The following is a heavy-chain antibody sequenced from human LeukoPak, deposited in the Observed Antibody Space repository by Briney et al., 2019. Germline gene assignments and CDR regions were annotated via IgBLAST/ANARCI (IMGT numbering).Heavy chain of an antibody. Sequence: GGSLRLSCAASGFTFNSYAMSWVRQAPGKGLEWVSAISGSGGSTYYADSVKGRFTISRDNSKNTLYLQMNSLRAEDTAVYYCAKISALYYYDRGAFDIWGQGTMVIVSS. D-gene: IGHD3-22*01. V-gene: IGHV3-23*01. CDR3: AKISALYYYDRGAFDI. CDR2: ISGSGGST. CDR1: GFTFNSYA. J-gene: IGHJ3*02.